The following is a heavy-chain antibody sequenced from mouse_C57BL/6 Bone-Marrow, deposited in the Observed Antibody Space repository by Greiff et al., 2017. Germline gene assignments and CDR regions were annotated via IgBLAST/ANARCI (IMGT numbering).Heavy chain of an antibody. D-gene: IGHD2-2*01. CDR1: GYTFTSYG. CDR3: ARQGLRRGAWFAY. V-gene: IGHV1-81*01. CDR2: IYPRSGNT. Sequence: QVQLKESGAELARPGASVKLSCKASGYTFTSYGISWVKQRPGQGLEWIGEIYPRSGNTYYNEKFKGKATLTADKSSSTAYMELRSLTSEDSAVYFCARQGLRRGAWFAYWGQGTLVTVSA. J-gene: IGHJ3*01.